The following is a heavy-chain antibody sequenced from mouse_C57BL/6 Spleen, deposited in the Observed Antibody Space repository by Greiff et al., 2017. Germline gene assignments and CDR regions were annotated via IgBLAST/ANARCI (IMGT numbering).Heavy chain of an antibody. Sequence: QVQLQQPGAELVKPGASVKMSCKASGYTFTSYWINWVKQRPGQGLAWIGDIYPGSGSTTYNQKFTSKATLTVDTSSSTAYMQLSSLTSEDYAVNYCARYYCGLDYWGQGTTLTVSS. V-gene: IGHV1-55*01. J-gene: IGHJ2*01. CDR2: IYPGSGST. D-gene: IGHD1-1*01. CDR1: GYTFTSYW. CDR3: ARYYCGLDY.